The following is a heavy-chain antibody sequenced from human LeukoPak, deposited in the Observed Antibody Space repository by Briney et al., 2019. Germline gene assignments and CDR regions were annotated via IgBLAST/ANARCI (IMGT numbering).Heavy chain of an antibody. CDR3: AKDWDWGSLDY. V-gene: IGHV3-30*02. D-gene: IGHD3-16*01. CDR2: IRYDGSNE. J-gene: IGHJ4*02. Sequence: PGGSLRLSCAAPGFTFSSYGMHWVRQAPGKGLEWVAFIRYDGSNEYYPDSVKGRFTISRDNSKNTLYLQMNSLRAEDTAVYYCAKDWDWGSLDYWGQGTLVTVSS. CDR1: GFTFSSYG.